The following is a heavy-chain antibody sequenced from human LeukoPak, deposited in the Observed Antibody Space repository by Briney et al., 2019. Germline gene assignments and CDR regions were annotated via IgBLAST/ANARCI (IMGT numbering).Heavy chain of an antibody. J-gene: IGHJ3*02. D-gene: IGHD3-22*01. V-gene: IGHV1-18*01. CDR3: ARGYYYDSSGYGAFDI. CDR1: GYTFTSYG. CDR2: ISAYNGNT. Sequence: ASVKVSCKASGYTFTSYGISWVRQAPGQGLEWMGWISAYNGNTNYAQKLQGRVTMTTDTSTSTAYMELRSLRSDDTAVYYCARGYYYDSSGYGAFDIWGQGTMVTVSS.